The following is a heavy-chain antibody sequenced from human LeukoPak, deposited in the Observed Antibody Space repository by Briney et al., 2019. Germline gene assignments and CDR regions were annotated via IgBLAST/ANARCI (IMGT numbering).Heavy chain of an antibody. V-gene: IGHV4-59*11. CDR1: GGSINSHY. D-gene: IGHD5-24*01. CDR3: ARGDGNWFDP. CDR2: IQNIGTT. Sequence: SETLSLTCTVSGGSINSHYWSWLRQPAGKGLEWIGYIQNIGTTSYNPSLKSRVTISIDTSRTHFSLKLTSVTAADTAIYYCARGDGNWFDPWGQGTLVTVSS. J-gene: IGHJ5*02.